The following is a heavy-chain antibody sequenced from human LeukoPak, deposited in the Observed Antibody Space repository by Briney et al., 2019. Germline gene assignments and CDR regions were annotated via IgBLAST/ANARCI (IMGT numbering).Heavy chain of an antibody. J-gene: IGHJ4*02. V-gene: IGHV3-48*04. Sequence: GGSLRLSCGASGFTLREYSMNWVRQAPGKGLEWLSYVGISSGNTKYAASVKGRFTISGDSSKNSVFLQMNTLRVEDTAVYYCARDHRYAFDNWGQGTLVTVSS. CDR1: GFTLREYS. CDR3: ARDHRYAFDN. D-gene: IGHD5-12*01. CDR2: VGISSGNT.